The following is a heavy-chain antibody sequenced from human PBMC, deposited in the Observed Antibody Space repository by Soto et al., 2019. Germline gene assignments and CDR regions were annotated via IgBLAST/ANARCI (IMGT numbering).Heavy chain of an antibody. J-gene: IGHJ4*02. V-gene: IGHV1-24*01. CDR1: GYTLTELS. CDR2: FDPEDGET. D-gene: IGHD6-13*01. Sequence: ASVKVSCKVSGYTLTELSMHWVRQAPGKGLEWLGGFDPEDGETIYAQKFQGRVTMTEDTSTDTAYMELSSLRSEDTAVYYCATDTRRKGSSWYPSTFFDYWGQGTLVTVSS. CDR3: ATDTRRKGSSWYPSTFFDY.